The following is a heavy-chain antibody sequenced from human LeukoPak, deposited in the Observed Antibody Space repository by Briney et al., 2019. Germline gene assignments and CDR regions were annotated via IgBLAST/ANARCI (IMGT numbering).Heavy chain of an antibody. J-gene: IGHJ4*02. Sequence: SETLSLTCSVSGDSISSYFWSWIRQPPGKGLEWIGYISYSGSTNYNPSLKSRVTISVETSKNQFSLKLSSVTAADTAVYCCARGSSNWYSYYFDYWGQGTLVTVSS. V-gene: IGHV4-59*01. D-gene: IGHD6-13*01. CDR1: GDSISSYF. CDR2: ISYSGST. CDR3: ARGSSNWYSYYFDY.